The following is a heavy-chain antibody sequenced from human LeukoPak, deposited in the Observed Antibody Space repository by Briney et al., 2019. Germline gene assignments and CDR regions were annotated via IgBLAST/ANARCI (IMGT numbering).Heavy chain of an antibody. V-gene: IGHV1-8*03. J-gene: IGHJ6*03. CDR3: ARGSRGYSYGRYYYYYMDV. Sequence: VASVKVSCKASGYTFTSYDINWVRQATGQGLEWMGWTNPNSGNTGYAQKFQGRVTITRNTSVSTAYMELSSLRSEDTAVYYCARGSRGYSYGRYYYYYMDVWGKGTTVTVSS. CDR1: GYTFTSYD. D-gene: IGHD5-18*01. CDR2: TNPNSGNT.